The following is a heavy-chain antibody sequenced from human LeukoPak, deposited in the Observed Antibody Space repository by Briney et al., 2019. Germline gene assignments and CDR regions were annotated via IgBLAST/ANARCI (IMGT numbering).Heavy chain of an antibody. J-gene: IGHJ4*02. V-gene: IGHV3-21*01. CDR3: ARVLDNSSSRYQSLKY. Sequence: KPGGSLRLSCAASGFTFSRYSMNWVRQAPGKGLEWVSSMSSSSGLIYYGDSVKGRFTISRDNAKNSLYLQMDSLRAEDTAVYYCARVLDNSSSRYQSLKYWGQGTLVTVSS. CDR2: MSSSSGLI. CDR1: GFTFSRYS. D-gene: IGHD6-25*01.